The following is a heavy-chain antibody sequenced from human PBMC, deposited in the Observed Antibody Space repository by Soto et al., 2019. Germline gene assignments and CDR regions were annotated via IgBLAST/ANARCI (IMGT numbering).Heavy chain of an antibody. V-gene: IGHV1-69*13. CDR1: GGTFSSYA. Sequence: SVKVSCKASGGTFSSYAISWVRQAPGQGLEWMGGIIPIFGTANYAQKFQGRVTITADESTSTAYMELSSLRSEDTAVYYCARVRGSSVGYYYYGMDVWGQGTTVTVSS. D-gene: IGHD6-6*01. CDR3: ARVRGSSVGYYYYGMDV. CDR2: IIPIFGTA. J-gene: IGHJ6*02.